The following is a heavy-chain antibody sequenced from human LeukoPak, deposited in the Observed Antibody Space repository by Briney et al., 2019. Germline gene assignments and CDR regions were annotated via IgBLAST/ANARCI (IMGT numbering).Heavy chain of an antibody. CDR3: ARQGGDWYAFDY. CDR2: IYSGGST. D-gene: IGHD6-19*01. V-gene: IGHV3-66*04. J-gene: IGHJ4*02. Sequence: GGSLRLSCAASGFTVSSNYMSWVRKAPGKGLEWVSSIYSGGSTYYTDSVKGRFTISRDNSKNTLYLQMTSLRAEDTAVYFCARQGGDWYAFDYWGQGTLVTVSS. CDR1: GFTVSSNY.